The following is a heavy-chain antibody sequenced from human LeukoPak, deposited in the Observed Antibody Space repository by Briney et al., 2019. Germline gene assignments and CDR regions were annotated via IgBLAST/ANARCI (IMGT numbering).Heavy chain of an antibody. CDR2: INHSGST. V-gene: IGHV4-34*01. J-gene: IGHJ6*02. CDR1: GGSFSGYY. Sequence: SETLSLTCAVYGGSFSGYYWSWIRQPPGKGLEWIGEINHSGSTNYNPSLKSRATISVDTPKNQFSLKLSSVAAADTAVYFCARRPYCSSTSGSYRSGRRYYYGMEVLGQGTTVTVSS. CDR3: ARRPYCSSTSGSYRSGRRYYYGMEV. D-gene: IGHD2-2*01.